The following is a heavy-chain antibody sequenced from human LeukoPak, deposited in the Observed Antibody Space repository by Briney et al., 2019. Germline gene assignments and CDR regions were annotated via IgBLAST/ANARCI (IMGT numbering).Heavy chain of an antibody. Sequence: GASVKVSCKASGYTFTSNAMHWVRQGPGQRLEWMGWINAGNGNTKYSQKFQGRVTITRDTSASTAYMELSGLRSEDTAVYYCARHFSYPHYGMDVWGQGTTVTVSS. V-gene: IGHV1-3*01. CDR2: INAGNGNT. D-gene: IGHD5-18*01. CDR3: ARHFSYPHYGMDV. CDR1: GYTFTSNA. J-gene: IGHJ6*02.